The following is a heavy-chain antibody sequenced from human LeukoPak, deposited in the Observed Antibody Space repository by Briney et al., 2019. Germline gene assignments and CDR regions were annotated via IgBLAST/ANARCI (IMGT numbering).Heavy chain of an antibody. CDR1: GGSFSGYY. J-gene: IGHJ3*02. CDR2: IYYSGST. D-gene: IGHD1-26*01. V-gene: IGHV4-59*01. CDR3: ARENSGSYFDTVDAFDI. Sequence: SETLPLTCAVYGGSFSGYYWSWIRQPPGKGLEWIGYIYYSGSTNYNPSLKSRVTISVDTSKNQFSLKLSSVTAADTAVYYCARENSGSYFDTVDAFDIWGQGTMVTVSS.